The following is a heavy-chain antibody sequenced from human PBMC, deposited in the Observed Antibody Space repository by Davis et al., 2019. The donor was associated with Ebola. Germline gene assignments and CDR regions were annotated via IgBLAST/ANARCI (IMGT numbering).Heavy chain of an antibody. V-gene: IGHV1-18*01. D-gene: IGHD6-19*01. CDR3: AIYRSALRHKDAFDI. Sequence: ASVTVSCQASGYSFTHYSFSWVRQAPGQGLEWMGWVRGNNGKTDYAQKFQGRVTMTTDTTTSTAYMEVSRLRSEDTAVYYCAIYRSALRHKDAFDIWGQGTMVTVSS. CDR2: VRGNNGKT. J-gene: IGHJ3*02. CDR1: GYSFTHYS.